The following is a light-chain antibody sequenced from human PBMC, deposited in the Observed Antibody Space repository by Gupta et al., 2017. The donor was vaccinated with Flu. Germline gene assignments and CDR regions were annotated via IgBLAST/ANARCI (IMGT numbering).Light chain of an antibody. J-gene: IGLJ3*02. V-gene: IGLV1-51*01. CDR2: END. Sequence: QSVLTQPPSVSAAPGQKVTISCSGSSSNIGNDFVAWYQQFPGTAPKLLIYENDKRPSGIPDRFSGSKSGTSATLGISGLQTGDEADYFCGTWDAALGAGVFGGGTKVTVL. CDR1: SSNIGNDF. CDR3: GTWDAALGAGV.